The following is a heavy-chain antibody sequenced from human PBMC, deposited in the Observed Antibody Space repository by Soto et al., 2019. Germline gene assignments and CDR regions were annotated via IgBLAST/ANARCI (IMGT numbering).Heavy chain of an antibody. CDR2: ISSSSSYI. CDR3: ARSPLLYDYYYYGMDV. CDR1: GFTFSSYS. D-gene: IGHD2-8*01. Sequence: GSLRLSCAASGFTFSSYSMNWVRQTPGKGLEWVSSISSSSSYIYYADSVKGRFTISRDNAKNSLYLQMNSLRAEDTAVYYCARSPLLYDYYYYGMDVWGQGTTVTVSS. V-gene: IGHV3-21*01. J-gene: IGHJ6*02.